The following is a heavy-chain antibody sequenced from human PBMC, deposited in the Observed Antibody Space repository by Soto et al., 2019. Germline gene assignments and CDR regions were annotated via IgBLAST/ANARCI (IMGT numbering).Heavy chain of an antibody. CDR1: SGSITSGDYF. V-gene: IGHV4-39*01. D-gene: IGHD2-15*01. CDR3: ASVVVGATRQTGSDN. Sequence: QLLESGPGLVKPSETLSLTCTVSSGSITSGDYFWGWIRQPPGKGLEFIGSVHSSGGSYYSPSLKSRVSISMDKSKNQFSLKLTSVTAGDTAVYFCASVVVGATRQTGSDNCGQVTLVTVS. J-gene: IGHJ4*02. CDR2: VHSSGGS.